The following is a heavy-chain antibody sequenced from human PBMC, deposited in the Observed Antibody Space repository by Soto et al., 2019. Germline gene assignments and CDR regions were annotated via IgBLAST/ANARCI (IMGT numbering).Heavy chain of an antibody. V-gene: IGHV4-31*03. CDR3: VRERRLLTGYRRAYYVDS. CDR2: TYYSGTT. J-gene: IGHJ4*02. D-gene: IGHD3-9*01. Sequence: QVQLQESGPRLVQPSQTLSLTCTVSGGSVTSGGYYWTWIRQHPGKGLEWLGYTYYSGTTYYNPSLKSRLTISIDTSKNQFPLKLNSVTAADTAVYYCVRERRLLTGYRRAYYVDSWGQGTLVTVSS. CDR1: GGSVTSGGYY.